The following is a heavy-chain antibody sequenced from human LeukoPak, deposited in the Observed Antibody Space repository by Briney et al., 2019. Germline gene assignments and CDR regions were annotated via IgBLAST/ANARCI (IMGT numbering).Heavy chain of an antibody. CDR3: ALFGTGDEDWRVPLMGPLDTTDY. V-gene: IGHV3-48*01. CDR2: ISSSSSTI. J-gene: IGHJ4*02. Sequence: PGGSLRLSCAASGFTFSSYSMNWVRQAPGKGLEWASYISSSSSTIYYADSVKGRFTISRDNAKNSLYLQMNSLRAEDTAVYYCALFGTGDEDWRVPLMGPLDTTDYWGQGTLVTVSS. D-gene: IGHD3/OR15-3a*01. CDR1: GFTFSSYS.